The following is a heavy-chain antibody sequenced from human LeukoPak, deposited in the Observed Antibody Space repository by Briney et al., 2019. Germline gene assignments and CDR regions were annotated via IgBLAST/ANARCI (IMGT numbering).Heavy chain of an antibody. V-gene: IGHV4-34*01. D-gene: IGHD3-10*01. J-gene: IGHJ5*02. CDR3: AMGITMVRGANAVP. Sequence: SETLSLTXAVYGXSFSGYYWSWIRQPPGKGLEWIGEINHSGSTNYNPSPMSRVTISVDTSKNQLSLKLSSVTAADTAVYYCAMGITMVRGANAVPWGQGTLVTVSS. CDR2: INHSGST. CDR1: GXSFSGYY.